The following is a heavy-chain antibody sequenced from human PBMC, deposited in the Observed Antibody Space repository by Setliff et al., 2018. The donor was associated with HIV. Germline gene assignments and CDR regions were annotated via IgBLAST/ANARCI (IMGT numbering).Heavy chain of an antibody. Sequence: GASVKVSCKASGYTFTNYDIIWVRQATGQGLEWMGWMNPNSGNTGYTQQFQGRVTMTRNTSISTAYMELSSLRSEDTAVYYCARGREWFDHWGQGTLVTVSS. CDR3: ARGREWFDH. D-gene: IGHD1-26*01. CDR2: MNPNSGNT. J-gene: IGHJ5*01. V-gene: IGHV1-8*01. CDR1: GYTFTNYD.